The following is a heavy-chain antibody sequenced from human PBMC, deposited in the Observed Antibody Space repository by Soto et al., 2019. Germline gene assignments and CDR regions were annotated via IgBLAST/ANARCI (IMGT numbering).Heavy chain of an antibody. CDR3: ARESETFGGVIFDY. D-gene: IGHD3-16*01. V-gene: IGHV3-48*03. J-gene: IGHJ4*02. CDR2: ISSSGSTI. Sequence: PGGSLRLSCAASGFTFSSYEMDWVRQAPGKGLEWVSYISSSGSTIYYADSVKGRFTISRDNAKNSLYLQMNSLRAEDTAVYYCARESETFGGVIFDYWGQGTLVTVSS. CDR1: GFTFSSYE.